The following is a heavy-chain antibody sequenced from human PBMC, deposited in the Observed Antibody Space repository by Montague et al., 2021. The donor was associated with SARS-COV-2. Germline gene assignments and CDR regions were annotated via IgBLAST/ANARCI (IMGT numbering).Heavy chain of an antibody. CDR2: INWNGGST. CDR1: GFTFGDYA. Sequence: SLRLSCAASGFTFGDYAMSWVRQAPGKGLEWVSGINWNGGSTGSADSVKGRFTISRDNAKNSLYLQMNSLRAEDTALYYCARDTRSEYFDFLTGYYKGVSFDYWGQGTLVTVSS. CDR3: ARDTRSEYFDFLTGYYKGVSFDY. V-gene: IGHV3-20*04. J-gene: IGHJ4*02. D-gene: IGHD3-9*01.